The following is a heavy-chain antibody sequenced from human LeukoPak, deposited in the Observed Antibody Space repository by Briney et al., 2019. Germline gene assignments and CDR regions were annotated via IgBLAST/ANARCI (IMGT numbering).Heavy chain of an antibody. V-gene: IGHV4-59*01. CDR2: IYFSGAT. CDR1: GGSISNYY. D-gene: IGHD4-17*01. Sequence: SETLSLTCTVSGGSISNYYWSWIRQSPVKGLEWIGYIYFSGATNYNPSLKSRVTISVDTSKNQFSLKLSFVTAADTAVYYCAREDPQTTVPEGLDVWGQGTTVTVSS. CDR3: AREDPQTTVPEGLDV. J-gene: IGHJ6*02.